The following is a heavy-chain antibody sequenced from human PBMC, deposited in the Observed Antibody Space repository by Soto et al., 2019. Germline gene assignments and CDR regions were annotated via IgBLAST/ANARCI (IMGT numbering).Heavy chain of an antibody. CDR2: IWYDGSNK. Sequence: QVQLVESGGGVVQPGRSLRLSCAASGFTFSSYGMHWVRQAPGKGLEWVAVIWYDGSNKYYADSVKGRFTISRDNSKNPLYLQMNSLRAEDTAVYYCASFSTSVVTPPHWGQGTLVTVSS. J-gene: IGHJ1*01. V-gene: IGHV3-33*01. D-gene: IGHD3-22*01. CDR1: GFTFSSYG. CDR3: ASFSTSVVTPPH.